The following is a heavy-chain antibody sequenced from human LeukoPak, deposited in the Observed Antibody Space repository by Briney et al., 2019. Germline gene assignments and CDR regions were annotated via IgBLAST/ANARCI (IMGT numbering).Heavy chain of an antibody. Sequence: PSETLSLTCTVSGYSISSGFYWGWIRQPPGKGLEWIGSIYHSGSTNYNSSLKSRVTISVDTSKNPMTLKLSSVTGAETAVYYCAKGVGLTQGGTFDYWGQGTLVTVSS. CDR2: IYHSGST. J-gene: IGHJ4*02. V-gene: IGHV4-38-2*02. D-gene: IGHD1-1*01. CDR3: AKGVGLTQGGTFDY. CDR1: GYSISSGFY.